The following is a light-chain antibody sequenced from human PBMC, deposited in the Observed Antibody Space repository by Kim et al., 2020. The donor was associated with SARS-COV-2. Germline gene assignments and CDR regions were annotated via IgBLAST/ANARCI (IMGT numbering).Light chain of an antibody. J-gene: IGKJ4*01. V-gene: IGKV3-11*01. CDR1: QSINVY. Sequence: LSPGERATLSCRASQSINVYLAWYQPKPGQAPRLLIYDASNRATGIPARFSGSGSGTDFTLTISSLEPEDFAVYYCQQRSQWPLTFGGGTKVDIK. CDR3: QQRSQWPLT. CDR2: DAS.